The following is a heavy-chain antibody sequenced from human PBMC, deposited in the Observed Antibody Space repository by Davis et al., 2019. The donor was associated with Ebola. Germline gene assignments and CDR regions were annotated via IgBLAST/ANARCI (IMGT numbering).Heavy chain of an antibody. V-gene: IGHV3-66*01. CDR1: GFTVSSNY. Sequence: PGGSLRLSCAASGFTVSSNYMSWVRQAPGKGLEWVSVIYSGGSTYYADSVKGRFTISRDNSKNTLYLQMNSLRAEDTAVYYCARDRRRAAAGSTYYYYYGMDVWGQGTTVTVSS. CDR3: ARDRRRAAAGSTYYYYYGMDV. J-gene: IGHJ6*02. CDR2: IYSGGST. D-gene: IGHD6-13*01.